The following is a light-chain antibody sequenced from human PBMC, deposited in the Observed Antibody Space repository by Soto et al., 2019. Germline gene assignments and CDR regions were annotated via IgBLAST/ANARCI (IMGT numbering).Light chain of an antibody. V-gene: IGKV1-12*02. CDR1: PAIDSW. CDR3: QQAHSFPYT. J-gene: IGKJ2*01. CDR2: AAS. Sequence: DIQMTQSPSSVSAAAGDRVTITCRASPAIDSWLAWYQQRPGKAPKLLIYAASTLESGVPSRFSASGSGTHFTLTIGSLQPEDVATYYCQQAHSFPYTFGQGTKLEIK.